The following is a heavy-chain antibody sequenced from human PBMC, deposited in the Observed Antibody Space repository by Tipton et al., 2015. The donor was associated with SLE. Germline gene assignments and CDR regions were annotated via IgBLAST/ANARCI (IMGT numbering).Heavy chain of an antibody. V-gene: IGHV3-23*03. CDR3: VRRRGDTIFGVADTYYSFYYMDV. J-gene: IGHJ6*03. CDR2: TYSGMSET. Sequence: GSLRLSCETSGFGFRAYAMSWVRQAPGMGLEWVSFTYSGMSETTYADSVKGRFTVPSDVSQRTLYLQMNSLRAEDTAIYYCVRRRGDTIFGVADTYYSFYYMDVWGKGTTVTVSS. CDR1: GFGFRAYA. D-gene: IGHD3-3*01.